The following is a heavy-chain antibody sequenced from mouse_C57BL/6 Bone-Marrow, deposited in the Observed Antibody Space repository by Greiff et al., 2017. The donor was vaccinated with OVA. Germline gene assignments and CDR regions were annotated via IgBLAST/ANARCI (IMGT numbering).Heavy chain of an antibody. Sequence: VQLQQSGAELARPGASVKMSCKASGYTFTSYTMHWVKQRPGPGLEWIGYINPSSGYTKYNQKFKDKATLTANKSSSTAYMQLSSRTSEDSAVYYCASRSLGILGFDYWGQGTTLTVSS. CDR2: INPSSGYT. CDR1: GYTFTSYT. V-gene: IGHV1-4*01. D-gene: IGHD4-1*01. J-gene: IGHJ2*01. CDR3: ASRSLGILGFDY.